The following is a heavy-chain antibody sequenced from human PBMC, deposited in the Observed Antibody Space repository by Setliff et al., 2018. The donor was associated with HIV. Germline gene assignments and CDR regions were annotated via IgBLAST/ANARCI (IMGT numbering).Heavy chain of an antibody. CDR2: IRYDGSNK. Sequence: GGSLRLSCVASGFSFSNYGMHWVRQAPGKGLEWMTFIRYDGSNKYYADSVKGRFTISRDNSKNTLYLQMNSLRAEDTAVYYCAREDQLLSGHYYYNGMDVWGQGTTVTVSS. V-gene: IGHV3-30*02. CDR3: AREDQLLSGHYYYNGMDV. J-gene: IGHJ6*02. D-gene: IGHD2-2*01. CDR1: GFSFSNYG.